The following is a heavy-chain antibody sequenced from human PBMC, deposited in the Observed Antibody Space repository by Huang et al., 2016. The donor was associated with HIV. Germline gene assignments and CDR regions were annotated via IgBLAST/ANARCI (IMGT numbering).Heavy chain of an antibody. J-gene: IGHJ4*01. D-gene: IGHD4-17*01. V-gene: IGHV1-8*02. Sequence: QVHLVQSGAEVKKPGASVKVSCKASGYTFTNSAINWVRQAPGRGLEWMGVINPTTGNTGFAQRFTGSVTMTMTTSITTAYMELASLTSEDTAVYYCARSAYGDLDYWGLGTLVSVSS. CDR1: GYTFTNSA. CDR2: INPTTGNT. CDR3: ARSAYGDLDY.